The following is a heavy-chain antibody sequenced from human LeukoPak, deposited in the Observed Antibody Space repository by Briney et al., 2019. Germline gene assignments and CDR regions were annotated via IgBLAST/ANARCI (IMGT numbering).Heavy chain of an antibody. CDR1: GYSFTSYW. V-gene: IGHV5-51*01. CDR3: ARNGGNHDSSVTFDY. CDR2: IYPGDSDT. D-gene: IGHD3-22*01. Sequence: GESLKISCKGSGYSFTSYWIGWVRQMPGKGLEWMGIIYPGDSDTRYSPSFQGQVTISADKSISTAYLQWSSLKASDTAMYYCARNGGNHDSSVTFDYWGQGTLVTVSS. J-gene: IGHJ4*02.